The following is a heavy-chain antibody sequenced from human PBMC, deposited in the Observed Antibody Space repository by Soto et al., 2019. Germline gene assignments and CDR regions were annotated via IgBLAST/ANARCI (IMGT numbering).Heavy chain of an antibody. CDR1: GFTFSSYG. J-gene: IGHJ1*01. D-gene: IGHD6-13*01. CDR3: AKPGLIAAAGTIEYFQH. Sequence: PGGSLRLSCAASGFTFSSYGMHWVRQAPGKGLEWVAVISYDGSNKYYADSVKGRFTISRDNSKNTLYLQMNSLRAEDTAVYYCAKPGLIAAAGTIEYFQHWGQGTLVTVSS. CDR2: ISYDGSNK. V-gene: IGHV3-30*18.